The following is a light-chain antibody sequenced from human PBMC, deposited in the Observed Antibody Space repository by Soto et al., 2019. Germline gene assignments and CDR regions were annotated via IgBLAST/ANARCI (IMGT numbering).Light chain of an antibody. Sequence: IVLMQSPDTLSLSPGERATLSCRASRSLSSDYLAWYQQKPGQAPRLLFYHASRRATGTPDRFSVSGSGTDFTLTISRLEPEDFAMYYCQQYGGSPQTFGRGTKVDIK. CDR2: HAS. V-gene: IGKV3-20*01. CDR3: QQYGGSPQT. J-gene: IGKJ1*01. CDR1: RSLSSDY.